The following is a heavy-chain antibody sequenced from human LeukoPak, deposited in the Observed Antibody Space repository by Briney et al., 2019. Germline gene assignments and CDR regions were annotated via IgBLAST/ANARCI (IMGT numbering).Heavy chain of an antibody. CDR3: ARGAPGYSYGSDFDY. CDR1: GFTFSSYW. J-gene: IGHJ4*02. CDR2: IKQDGSEK. V-gene: IGHV3-7*01. D-gene: IGHD5-18*01. Sequence: GGSLRLSCAASGFTFSSYWMSWVRQAPGKGLEWVANIKQDGSEKYYVDSVKGRFTISRDNAKNSLYLQMNSLRAEDTAVYYCARGAPGYSYGSDFDYWGQGTLVTVSS.